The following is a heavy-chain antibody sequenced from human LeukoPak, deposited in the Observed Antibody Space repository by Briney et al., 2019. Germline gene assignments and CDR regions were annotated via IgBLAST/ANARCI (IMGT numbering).Heavy chain of an antibody. Sequence: SETLSLTCSVSGYSISSGNYWGWIRLPPGKGLQWIGSIYHSGSTYYNPSLKSRVTISVDTSKNQFSLKLSSVTAADTAVYYCARATQLRFLEWFPLGSVNFDYWGQGTLVTVSS. CDR1: GYSISSGNY. CDR3: ARATQLRFLEWFPLGSVNFDY. J-gene: IGHJ4*02. V-gene: IGHV4-38-2*02. CDR2: IYHSGST. D-gene: IGHD3-3*01.